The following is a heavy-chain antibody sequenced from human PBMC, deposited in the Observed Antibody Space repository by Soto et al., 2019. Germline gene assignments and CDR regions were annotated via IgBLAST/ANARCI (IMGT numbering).Heavy chain of an antibody. J-gene: IGHJ6*02. CDR1: GYSFTSYW. Sequence: GESLKISCKGSGYSFTSYWIGWVRHMPEKGLEWMGIIYPGGSDTRYSPSFQGQVTISADKSISTAYLQWSSLKASDTDMYYCARLYCSGRSCYPYGMDVWGQGTTVNVSS. D-gene: IGHD2-15*01. V-gene: IGHV5-51*01. CDR2: IYPGGSDT. CDR3: ARLYCSGRSCYPYGMDV.